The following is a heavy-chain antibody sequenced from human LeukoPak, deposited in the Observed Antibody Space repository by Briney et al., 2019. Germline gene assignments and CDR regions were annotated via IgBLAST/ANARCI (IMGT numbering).Heavy chain of an antibody. CDR2: VYYTGST. CDR1: GGSVNNHY. CDR3: ARQKKGLQRVDTGFDS. V-gene: IGHV4-59*02. Sequence: PSETLSLTCTVSGGSVNNHYWFWIRQFPGKGLEYIGYVYYTGSTDYNPSLESRVTISVDTSKNQFSLKLRSVTAADTATYYCARQKKGLQRVDTGFDSWGQGTLVIVSS. D-gene: IGHD2-15*01. J-gene: IGHJ4*02.